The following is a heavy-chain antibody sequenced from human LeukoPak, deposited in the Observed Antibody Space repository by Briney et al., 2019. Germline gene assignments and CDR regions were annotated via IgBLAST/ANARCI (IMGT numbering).Heavy chain of an antibody. D-gene: IGHD2/OR15-2a*01. V-gene: IGHV3-23*01. Sequence: RPGGSLRLSCAASEFTFSSYAMNWVRQAPGKGLGWVSGLSGSGGGSEYADSVKGRFTISRDNSKNTLYLQMNSLRAEDTALYYCAKRRLSEGSEIGNWFDSWGQGTLVTVSS. J-gene: IGHJ5*01. CDR1: EFTFSSYA. CDR3: AKRRLSEGSEIGNWFDS. CDR2: LSGSGGGS.